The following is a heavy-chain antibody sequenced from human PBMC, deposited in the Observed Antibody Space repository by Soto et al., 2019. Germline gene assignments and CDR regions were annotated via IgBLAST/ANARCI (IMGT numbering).Heavy chain of an antibody. CDR3: AREPFGRFDP. Sequence: QLVQSGPEVKKPGSSVKVSCKASGDSFGSYAVSWVRQAPGQGLEWMGAIIPVFGTTNYTQKFQGRVTITADDSTTTAYMELSSLRSDDTAVYYCAREPFGRFDPWGQGTLVTVSS. D-gene: IGHD3-10*01. CDR2: IIPVFGTT. J-gene: IGHJ5*02. CDR1: GDSFGSYA. V-gene: IGHV1-69*01.